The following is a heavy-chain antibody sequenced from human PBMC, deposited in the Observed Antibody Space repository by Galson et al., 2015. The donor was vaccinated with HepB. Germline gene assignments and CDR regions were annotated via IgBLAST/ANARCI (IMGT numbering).Heavy chain of an antibody. CDR3: ARVKPAAADY. CDR2: ISHSGSTK. Sequence: SLRLSCAASGFTFSDYYMSWIRQAPGKELEWVSYISHSGSTKYYADSVKGRFTISRDNAKNSLYLQMNTLRAEDTAVYYCARVKPAAADYWGQGTLVTVSS. V-gene: IGHV3-11*01. CDR1: GFTFSDYY. J-gene: IGHJ4*02. D-gene: IGHD2-2*01.